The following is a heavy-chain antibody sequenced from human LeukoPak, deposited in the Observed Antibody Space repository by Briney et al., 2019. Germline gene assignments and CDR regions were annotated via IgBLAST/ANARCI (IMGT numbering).Heavy chain of an antibody. CDR1: GLTFSSYG. V-gene: IGHV3-33*06. Sequence: GGSLRLSCAASGLTFSSYGMHWVRQAPGKGLEWVALIWYDGSNKYYADSVKGRFTISRDNSKNTLYLQMNSLRAEDTAVYYCAKMCEESCQPPRCGSCYDWGQGTLVTVSS. D-gene: IGHD2-15*01. CDR3: AKMCEESCQPPRCGSCYD. J-gene: IGHJ4*02. CDR2: IWYDGSNK.